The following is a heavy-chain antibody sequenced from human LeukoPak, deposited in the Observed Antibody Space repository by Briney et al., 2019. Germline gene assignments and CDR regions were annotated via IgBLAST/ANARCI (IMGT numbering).Heavy chain of an antibody. CDR3: ARDGVKMGAAAGPHFDY. V-gene: IGHV3-9*01. J-gene: IGHJ4*02. D-gene: IGHD6-13*01. CDR2: ISWNSGSI. Sequence: PGGSLRLSCAASGFTFDDYAMHWVRQAPGKGLEWVSGISWNSGSIGYADSVKGRFTISRDNAKNSLYLQMNSLRAEDTAVYYCARDGVKMGAAAGPHFDYWGQGTLVTVSS. CDR1: GFTFDDYA.